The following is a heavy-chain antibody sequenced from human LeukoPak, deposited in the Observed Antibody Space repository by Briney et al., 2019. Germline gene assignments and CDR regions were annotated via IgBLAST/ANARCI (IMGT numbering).Heavy chain of an antibody. Sequence: GGSLRLSCAASGFTFSSYEMNWVRQARGKGLEWVSYISSSCSTSNYADSVNSRFTTSRDNAKISLYLQMNSLRAEATAVYYCAREMEIVVVPTNSVNWFDPWGQGTLVTVSS. V-gene: IGHV3-48*03. J-gene: IGHJ5*02. CDR3: AREMEIVVVPTNSVNWFDP. D-gene: IGHD2-2*03. CDR2: ISSSCSTS. CDR1: GFTFSSYE.